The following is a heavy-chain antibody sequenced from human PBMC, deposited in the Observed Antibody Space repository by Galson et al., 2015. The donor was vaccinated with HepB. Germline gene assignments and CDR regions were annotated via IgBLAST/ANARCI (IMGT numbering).Heavy chain of an antibody. CDR3: ARDLEYCSSVSCYPPFDP. CDR1: GYSFTGYG. J-gene: IGHJ5*02. CDR2: INAGNGNT. V-gene: IGHV1-3*01. D-gene: IGHD2-2*01. Sequence: SVKVSCKASGYSFTGYGMHWVRQAPGQRLEWMGWINAGNGNTKYSQKFQGRVTITRETSASTAHMELSSLRSEDTAVYYCARDLEYCSSVSCYPPFDPWGQGTLVTVSS.